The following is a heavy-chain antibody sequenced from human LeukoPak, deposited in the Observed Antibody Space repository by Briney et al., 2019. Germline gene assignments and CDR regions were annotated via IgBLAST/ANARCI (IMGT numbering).Heavy chain of an antibody. D-gene: IGHD5-24*01. CDR1: GYNFTNYW. J-gene: IGHJ4*02. CDR2: IYPGDSDT. V-gene: IGHV5-51*01. Sequence: HGESLKISCKGSGYNFTNYWIGWVRQMPRKGLEWMGVIYPGDSDTTYSPSFQGQVTISADKSISTAYLQWSSLKASDTAMYYCARRRDGYNYVGTDYWGQGTLVTVSS. CDR3: ARRRDGYNYVGTDY.